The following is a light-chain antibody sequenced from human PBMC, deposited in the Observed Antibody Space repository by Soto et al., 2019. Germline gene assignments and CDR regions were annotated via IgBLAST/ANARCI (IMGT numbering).Light chain of an antibody. J-gene: IGKJ5*01. CDR2: DAS. Sequence: EIVLTQSPSTLSLSPGERATLSCRASQSVSSYLAWYQHKPGQAPRLLIYDASNRATGIPARFSGSWSGTDFTLTISILEPEDFAVYYCQQRSNWPPITFGQGTRLQIK. V-gene: IGKV3-11*01. CDR3: QQRSNWPPIT. CDR1: QSVSSY.